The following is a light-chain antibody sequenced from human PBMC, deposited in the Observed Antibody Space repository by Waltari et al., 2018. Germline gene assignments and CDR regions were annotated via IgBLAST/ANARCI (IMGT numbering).Light chain of an antibody. CDR1: QGIRNY. Sequence: IQLTQSPSSLSPSVGDRVTITCRASQGIRNYLAWYQQKPGKAPKLLIYAASTLQSGVPSRFSGSGSGTDFTLTISSLQPEDFATYYCQQLNSYQWTFGQGTKVEIK. CDR2: AAS. J-gene: IGKJ1*01. CDR3: QQLNSYQWT. V-gene: IGKV1-9*01.